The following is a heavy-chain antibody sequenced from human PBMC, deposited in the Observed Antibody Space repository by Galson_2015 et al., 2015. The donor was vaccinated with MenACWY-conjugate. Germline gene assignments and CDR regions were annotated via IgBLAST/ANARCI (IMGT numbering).Heavy chain of an antibody. Sequence: SVKVSCKASGYTFTNYYMHWVRQAPGQGLEWMGIINPSGGSTSYAQKLQGRVTMTRDTSTSTVYMELSSLRSEDTAVYYCARVSYSGYDLDNWGQGTPVTVSS. CDR1: GYTFTNYY. CDR3: ARVSYSGYDLDN. V-gene: IGHV1-46*01. D-gene: IGHD5-12*01. J-gene: IGHJ4*02. CDR2: INPSGGST.